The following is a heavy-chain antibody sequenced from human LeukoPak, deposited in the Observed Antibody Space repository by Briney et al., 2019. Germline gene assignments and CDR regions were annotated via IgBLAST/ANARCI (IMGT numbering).Heavy chain of an antibody. Sequence: MPSETLSLTCTVSGGSISSYYWSWIRQPAGKGLEWIGRIYTSGSTNYNPSLKSRVTMSVDTSKNQFSLKLSSVTAADTAVYYCARALTTVTTNPFYYYYYMDVWGKGTTVTVSS. V-gene: IGHV4-4*07. J-gene: IGHJ6*03. D-gene: IGHD4-11*01. CDR2: IYTSGST. CDR1: GGSISSYY. CDR3: ARALTTVTTNPFYYYYYMDV.